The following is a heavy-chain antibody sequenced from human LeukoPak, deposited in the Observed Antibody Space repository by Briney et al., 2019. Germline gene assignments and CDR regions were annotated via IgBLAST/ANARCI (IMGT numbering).Heavy chain of an antibody. CDR2: VSVGGEST. CDR1: GFTFRNSA. Sequence: PGGSLRLSCAAAGFTFRNSAMSWVRQAPGKGLEWVSAVSVGGESTYYADSVRGRFTISRDNSKNTLFLQMNSLRAEETALYYCAKDRSPGILTGYYPNWGQGTLVIVSS. V-gene: IGHV3-23*01. CDR3: AKDRSPGILTGYYPN. J-gene: IGHJ4*02. D-gene: IGHD3-9*01.